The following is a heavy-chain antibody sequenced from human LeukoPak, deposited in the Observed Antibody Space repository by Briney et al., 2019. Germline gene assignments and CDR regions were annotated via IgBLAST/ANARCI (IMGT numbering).Heavy chain of an antibody. CDR3: VKDAPRQYYFDY. CDR2: ISSNGGST. CDR1: GFTFSNFA. J-gene: IGHJ4*02. Sequence: GGSLRLSCSASGFTFSNFAMHWVRQPPGKGLEYVSAISSNGGSTYYPDSVKGRFTISRDNSENTLYLQMSSLRPEDTAVYYCVKDAPRQYYFDYWGQGTLVTVSS. V-gene: IGHV3-64D*09. D-gene: IGHD1-14*01.